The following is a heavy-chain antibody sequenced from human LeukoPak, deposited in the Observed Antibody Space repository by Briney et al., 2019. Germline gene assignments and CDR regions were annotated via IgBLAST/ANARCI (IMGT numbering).Heavy chain of an antibody. Sequence: SETLSLTCTVSGGSISSSSYYWGWIRQPPGKGLEWIGSIYYSGSTYYNPSLKSRVSLSVDKSKNQFSLRLISVTAADTAVYYCARRTASSSSLNWFDPWGQGTLVTVSS. V-gene: IGHV4-39*07. J-gene: IGHJ5*02. CDR2: IYYSGST. D-gene: IGHD6-6*01. CDR1: GGSISSSSYY. CDR3: ARRTASSSSLNWFDP.